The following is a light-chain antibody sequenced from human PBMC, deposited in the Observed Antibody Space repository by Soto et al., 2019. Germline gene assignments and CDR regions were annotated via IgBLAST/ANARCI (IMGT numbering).Light chain of an antibody. V-gene: IGKV1-5*01. Sequence: IQMTQAPASLSAAVGYRFTVTCRASQGISKWLAWHQQKPGKAPKLLIYDADILSSGVPSRFRGSGSGTEFTLTISSVQPDDFATYYCQQYQSYSAWTFGEGTKVDIK. CDR3: QQYQSYSAWT. CDR1: QGISKW. J-gene: IGKJ1*01. CDR2: DAD.